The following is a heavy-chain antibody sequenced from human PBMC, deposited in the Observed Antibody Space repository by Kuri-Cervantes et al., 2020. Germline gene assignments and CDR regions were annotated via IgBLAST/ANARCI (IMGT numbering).Heavy chain of an antibody. V-gene: IGHV1-18*01. CDR2: ISAYNGNT. J-gene: IGHJ6*02. D-gene: IGHD6-19*01. CDR3: ARAPIAVAGTGGAMDV. Sequence: ASVKVSCKASGGTFSSYAISWVRQAPGQGLEWMGWISAYNGNTNYAQKLQGRVTMTTDTSTSTAYMELRSLRSDDTAVYYCARAPIAVAGTGGAMDVWGQGTTVTVSS. CDR1: GGTFSSYA.